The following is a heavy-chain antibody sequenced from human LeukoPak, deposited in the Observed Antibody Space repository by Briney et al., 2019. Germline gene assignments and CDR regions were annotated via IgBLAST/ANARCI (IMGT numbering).Heavy chain of an antibody. CDR3: ARGGGYYDFDY. J-gene: IGHJ4*02. CDR1: GGSISNSY. V-gene: IGHV4-39*07. D-gene: IGHD3-22*01. Sequence: SETLSLTCTVSGGSISNSYWGWIRQPPGKGLEWIGSIYYSVSTYYNVSLKSRVTISVDTSKNQFSLKLSSVTAADTAVYYCARGGGYYDFDYWGQGTLVAVSS. CDR2: IYYSVST.